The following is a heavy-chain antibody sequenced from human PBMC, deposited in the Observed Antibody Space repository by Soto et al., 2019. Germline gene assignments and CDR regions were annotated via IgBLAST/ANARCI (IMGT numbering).Heavy chain of an antibody. Sequence: EVQLLESGGGLVQPGGSLRLSCAASGFTFSSYALSWVRKAPGRGLEWVSAISGSGGSTYYADSVKGRFTISRDNSKNTLYLQMNSLRAEDTAVYYCAKDLLLGYCSGGSCQYGMDVWGQGTTVTVSS. J-gene: IGHJ6*02. V-gene: IGHV3-23*01. CDR3: AKDLLLGYCSGGSCQYGMDV. CDR2: ISGSGGST. D-gene: IGHD2-15*01. CDR1: GFTFSSYA.